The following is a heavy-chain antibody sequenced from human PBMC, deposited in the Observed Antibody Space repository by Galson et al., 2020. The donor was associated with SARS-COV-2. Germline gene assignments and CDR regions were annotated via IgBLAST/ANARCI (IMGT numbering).Heavy chain of an antibody. CDR3: ARAPITMIVVINAFDI. Sequence: ETSETLSLTCTVSGGSISSGGYYWSWIRQHPGKSLEWIGYIYYSGSTYYNPSLKSRVTISVDTSKNQFSLKLSSVTAADTAVYYCARAPITMIVVINAFDIWGQGTMVTVSS. J-gene: IGHJ3*02. CDR2: IYYSGST. D-gene: IGHD3-22*01. CDR1: GGSISSGGYY. V-gene: IGHV4-31*03.